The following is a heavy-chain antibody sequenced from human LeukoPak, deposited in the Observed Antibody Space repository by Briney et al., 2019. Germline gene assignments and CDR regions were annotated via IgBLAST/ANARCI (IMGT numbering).Heavy chain of an antibody. CDR2: ISGSGGST. CDR1: GFTFSSHG. Sequence: GGSLRLSCAASGFTFSSHGMSWVRQAPGKGLEWVSTISGSGGSTYYADSVKGRFTISRDNSKNTLYLQMNSLRAEDTAVYYCARGPSGYHNTGGQGTLVTVSS. CDR3: ARGPSGYHNT. J-gene: IGHJ4*02. V-gene: IGHV3-23*01. D-gene: IGHD5-12*01.